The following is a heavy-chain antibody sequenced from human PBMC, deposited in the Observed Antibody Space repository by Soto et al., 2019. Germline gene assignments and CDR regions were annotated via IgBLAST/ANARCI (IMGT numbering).Heavy chain of an antibody. CDR2: IWYSGNT. V-gene: IGHV4-59*08. Sequence: QVQLQESGPGLVKPSETMSLSCTVSGVSVVNSYWTWVRQSPGKGLEWIGHIWYSGNTNYNPSLKSRVTMSVDASKNQVSLKLISVTATDTAVYYCAIGGGSFGRGWYNDYWGQGTLVTVSS. CDR3: AIGGGSFGRGWYNDY. CDR1: GVSVVNSY. J-gene: IGHJ4*02. D-gene: IGHD6-19*01.